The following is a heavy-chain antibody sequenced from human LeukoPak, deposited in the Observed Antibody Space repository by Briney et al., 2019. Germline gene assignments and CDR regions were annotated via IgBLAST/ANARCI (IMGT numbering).Heavy chain of an antibody. V-gene: IGHV1-2*02. CDR3: ARYYSSGWYVGFDY. Sequence: ASVKVSCKASGYTFTGYYMHWVRQAPGQGLEWMGWINPNSGSTNYAQKFQGRVTMTRDTSISTAYMELSRLRSDDTAVYYCARYYSSGWYVGFDYWGQGTLVTVSS. CDR2: INPNSGST. CDR1: GYTFTGYY. D-gene: IGHD6-19*01. J-gene: IGHJ4*02.